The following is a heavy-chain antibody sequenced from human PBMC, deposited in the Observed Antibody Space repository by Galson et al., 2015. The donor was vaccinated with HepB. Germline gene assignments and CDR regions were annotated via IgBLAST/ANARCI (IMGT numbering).Heavy chain of an antibody. Sequence: SVKVSCKASGYTFSHFGISWVRQAPGQGLEWMGWVSGFSDNTKYAQKFQGRVTMTTDTSTSTAYMELRSLRSDDTAVYFCARDRMTTVTTPNNWFDSWGRGTLVTVSS. CDR2: VSGFSDNT. D-gene: IGHD4-17*01. J-gene: IGHJ5*01. CDR3: ARDRMTTVTTPNNWFDS. V-gene: IGHV1-18*01. CDR1: GYTFSHFG.